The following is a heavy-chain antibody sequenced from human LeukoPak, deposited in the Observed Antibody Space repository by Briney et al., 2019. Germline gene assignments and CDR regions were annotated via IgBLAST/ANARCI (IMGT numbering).Heavy chain of an antibody. D-gene: IGHD6-19*01. CDR1: GFALRGYS. CDR2: ISSTSAYI. V-gene: IGHV3-21*04. CDR3: ARVAVAGPTGWFDS. J-gene: IGHJ5*01. Sequence: GGSLRLSCVASGFALRGYSVTWVRQAPGKGLEWVSSISSTSAYIYYAESVKGRFSISRDNVDNVVHLQMSSLRNEDTAFYYCARVAVAGPTGWFDSWGQGTLVTVSS.